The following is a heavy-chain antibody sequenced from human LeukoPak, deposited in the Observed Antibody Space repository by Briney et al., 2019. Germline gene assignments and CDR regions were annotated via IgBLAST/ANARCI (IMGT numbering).Heavy chain of an antibody. CDR1: GDSVSSNSAA. CDR3: ARVTDCGGDCYWDWFDP. CDR2: TYYRSKWYN. V-gene: IGHV6-1*01. Sequence: SQTLSLTCAISGDSVSSNSAAWNWIRQSPSRGLEWLGRTYYRSKWYNDYAVSVKSRITINPDTSKNQFSLQLNSVTPEDTAVYYSARVTDCGGDCYWDWFDPWGQGTLVTVSS. D-gene: IGHD2-21*02. J-gene: IGHJ5*02.